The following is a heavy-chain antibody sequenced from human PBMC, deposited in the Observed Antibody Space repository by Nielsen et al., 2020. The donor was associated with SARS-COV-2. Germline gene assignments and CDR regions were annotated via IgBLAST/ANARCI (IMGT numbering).Heavy chain of an antibody. CDR3: ARGGWSLDS. D-gene: IGHD5-12*01. V-gene: IGHV4-39*01. J-gene: IGHJ4*02. CDR1: GGSISSSSYY. Sequence: GSLRLSCTVSGGSISSSSYYWGWIRRPPGKGLEWIGSIYYSGSTYYNPSLKSRVTISVDTSKNQFSLKLSSVTAADTAVYYCARGGWSLDSWGQGTLVTVSS. CDR2: IYYSGST.